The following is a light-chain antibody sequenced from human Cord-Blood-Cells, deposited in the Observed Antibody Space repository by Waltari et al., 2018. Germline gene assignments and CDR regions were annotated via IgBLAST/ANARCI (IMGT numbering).Light chain of an antibody. Sequence: EIVMTQSPATLSVSPGERATLSCRASQSVSSNLAWYQQKPGQAPRLLIYGASTRATGIPARFSGSGSGTEFTLTISSLQSEDFAVYYCQQYGSSPPSFTFGPGTKVDIK. CDR1: QSVSSN. CDR2: GAS. J-gene: IGKJ3*01. V-gene: IGKV3-15*01. CDR3: QQYGSSPPSFT.